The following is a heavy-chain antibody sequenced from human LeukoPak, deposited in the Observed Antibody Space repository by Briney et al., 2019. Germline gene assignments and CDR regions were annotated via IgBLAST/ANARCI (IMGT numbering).Heavy chain of an antibody. J-gene: IGHJ4*02. CDR3: ARGLGSGYDFDY. Sequence: ASVKVSCKASGYTFTSYYMHWVRQAPGQRLELMGWINASNGNTKYSQEFQGRVTITRDTSASTAYMELSSMRSEDMAVYYCARGLGSGYDFDYWGQGTLVTVSS. V-gene: IGHV1-3*03. D-gene: IGHD3-22*01. CDR1: GYTFTSYY. CDR2: INASNGNT.